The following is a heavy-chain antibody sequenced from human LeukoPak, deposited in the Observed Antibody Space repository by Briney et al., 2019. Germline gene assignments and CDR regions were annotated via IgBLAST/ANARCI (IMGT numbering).Heavy chain of an antibody. CDR3: ARQGGRTMLPSHDY. V-gene: IGHV5-51*01. CDR2: IYDGDSKT. CDR1: GSRFTNYL. J-gene: IGHJ4*02. Sequence: GEPLNFSWKASGSRFTNYLIAWVRDVPRKGRERIWIIYDGDSKTSYSPSLQGQVSISADKSITAAYLQWSRLKASDAAMYYCARQGGRTMLPSHDYWGQGTLVTVSS. D-gene: IGHD3-10*02.